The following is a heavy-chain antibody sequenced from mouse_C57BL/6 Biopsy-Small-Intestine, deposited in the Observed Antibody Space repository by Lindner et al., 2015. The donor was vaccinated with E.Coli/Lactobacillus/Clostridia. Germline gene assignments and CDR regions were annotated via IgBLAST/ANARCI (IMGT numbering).Heavy chain of an antibody. CDR1: GYTFTSYG. CDR2: IYPRSGNT. J-gene: IGHJ4*01. V-gene: IGHV1-81*01. CDR3: ARGGAYYSHYDAMDY. Sequence: VQLQESGAELARPGASVKLSCKASGYTFTSYGISWVKQRTGQGLEWIGEIYPRSGNTHYNEKFKGKATLTADKSSSTAYMELRSLTSDDSAVYFCARGGAYYSHYDAMDYWGQGTSVTVSS. D-gene: IGHD2-12*01.